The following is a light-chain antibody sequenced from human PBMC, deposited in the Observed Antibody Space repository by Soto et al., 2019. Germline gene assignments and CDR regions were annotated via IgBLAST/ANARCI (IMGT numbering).Light chain of an antibody. CDR2: DTS. CDR1: QSLNSN. J-gene: IGKJ1*01. V-gene: IGKV3-15*01. Sequence: EIMMTQYPATLSMSPGETATLSCWASQSLNSNVAWYQQKPGQAPRLLIYDTSTRATDIPDRFSGTGSGTEFTLTISSLPSEDFAVYYCQQYHNWPPWTFGQGTKVEIK. CDR3: QQYHNWPPWT.